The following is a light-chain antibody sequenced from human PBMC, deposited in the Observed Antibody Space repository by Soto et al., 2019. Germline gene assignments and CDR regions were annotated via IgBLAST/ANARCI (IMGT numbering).Light chain of an antibody. V-gene: IGKV1-5*03. Sequence: EVTQTTSTLSTSVGGRVTITCRASQSISSWLAWYQQTPGKAPKLLIYKASNLETGVPSRFSGSGSGTEFTLTISSLQPDDFATYYCQQYNSYSGTFGQGTKVDIK. CDR3: QQYNSYSGT. J-gene: IGKJ1*01. CDR1: QSISSW. CDR2: KAS.